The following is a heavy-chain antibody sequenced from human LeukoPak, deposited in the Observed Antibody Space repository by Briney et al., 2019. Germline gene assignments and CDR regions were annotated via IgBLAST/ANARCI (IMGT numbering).Heavy chain of an antibody. J-gene: IGHJ4*02. V-gene: IGHV4-30-2*01. D-gene: IGHD6-13*01. CDR2: IYHSGST. CDR3: ARAWNGIAAAGTTDY. CDR1: GGSISSGGYS. Sequence: PSETLSLTCAVSGGSISSGGYSWSWIRQPPGKGLEWIGYIYHSGSTYYNPSLKSRVTISVDRSKNQFSLKLSSVTAADTAVYYCARAWNGIAAAGTTDYWGQGTLVTVSS.